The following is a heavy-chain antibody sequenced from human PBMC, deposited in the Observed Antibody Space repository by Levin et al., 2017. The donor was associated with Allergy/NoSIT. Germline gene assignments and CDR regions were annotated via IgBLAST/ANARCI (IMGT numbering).Heavy chain of an antibody. Sequence: MASETLSLTCAVYGGSFSGYYWSWIRQPPGKGLEWIGEINHSGSTNYNPSLKSRVTISVDTSKNQFSLKLSSVTAADTAVYYCARGITFGGVTGDYWGQGTLVTVSS. V-gene: IGHV4-34*01. CDR1: GGSFSGYY. CDR2: INHSGST. CDR3: ARGITFGGVTGDY. J-gene: IGHJ4*02. D-gene: IGHD3-16*01.